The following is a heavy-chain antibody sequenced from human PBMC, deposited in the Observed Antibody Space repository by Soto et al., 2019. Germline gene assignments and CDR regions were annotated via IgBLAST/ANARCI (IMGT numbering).Heavy chain of an antibody. Sequence: GESLKISCKGSGYSFTSYWIGWVRQMPGKGLEWMGIIYPGDSDTRYSPSFQGQVTISADKSISTAYLQWSSLKASDTAMYYCARRGTYGDPTYYYGMDVWGRGTTVTVSS. J-gene: IGHJ6*02. V-gene: IGHV5-51*01. CDR1: GYSFTSYW. CDR2: IYPGDSDT. D-gene: IGHD4-17*01. CDR3: ARRGTYGDPTYYYGMDV.